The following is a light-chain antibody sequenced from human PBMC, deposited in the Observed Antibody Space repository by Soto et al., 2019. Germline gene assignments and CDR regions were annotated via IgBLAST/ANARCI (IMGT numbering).Light chain of an antibody. Sequence: QSVLTQPASVSGSPGQSITISCTGTNSDVGGYNYVSWYQQHPGKAPKFMIYDVSSRPSGVSDRFSGSKSGNTASLTISGLQAADEADYYCSSYTTSNTRQIVFGTGTKVTVL. V-gene: IGLV2-14*01. J-gene: IGLJ1*01. CDR1: NSDVGGYNY. CDR3: SSYTTSNTRQIV. CDR2: DVS.